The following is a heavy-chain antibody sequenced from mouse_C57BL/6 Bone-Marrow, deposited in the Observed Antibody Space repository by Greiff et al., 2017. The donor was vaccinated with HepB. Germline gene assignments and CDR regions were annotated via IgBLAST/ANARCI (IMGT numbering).Heavy chain of an antibody. CDR2: ISSGGSYT. D-gene: IGHD2-3*01. CDR3: ARRGDGYQYYFDY. V-gene: IGHV5-6*01. Sequence: EVQVVESGGDLVKPGGSLKLSCAASGFTFSSYGMSWVRQTPDKRLEWVATISSGGSYTYYPDSVKGRFTISRDNAKNTLYLQMSSLKSEDTAMYYCARRGDGYQYYFDYGGQGTTLTVSS. CDR1: GFTFSSYG. J-gene: IGHJ2*01.